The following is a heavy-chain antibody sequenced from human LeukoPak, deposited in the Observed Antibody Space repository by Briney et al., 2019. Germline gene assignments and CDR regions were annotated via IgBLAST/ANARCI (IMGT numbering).Heavy chain of an antibody. D-gene: IGHD2-2*02. Sequence: PSETLSLTCTVSGGSISSYYWSWIRQPAGKGLEWIGRVYHSGSTFYNPSLKSRVTISVDRSKNQFSLKLSSVTAADTAVYYCARETCSSTSCYTQAPLKRYYMDVWGKGTTVTVSS. CDR1: GGSISSYY. J-gene: IGHJ6*03. CDR2: VYHSGST. CDR3: ARETCSSTSCYTQAPLKRYYMDV. V-gene: IGHV4-4*07.